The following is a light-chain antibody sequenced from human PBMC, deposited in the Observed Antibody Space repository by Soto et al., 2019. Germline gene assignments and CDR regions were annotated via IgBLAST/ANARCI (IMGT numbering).Light chain of an antibody. J-gene: IGKJ2*01. CDR1: HSVSSTY. CDR3: QQYGSSPPYT. CDR2: GAS. Sequence: EIVLTQSPGTLSLSPGERATLSCRASHSVSSTYLAWYQQKPGQAPRLLIYGASSRATGIPDRFSASGSGTDFNLTINRLEPEDFAVYYCQQYGSSPPYTFGQGTKLEIK. V-gene: IGKV3-20*01.